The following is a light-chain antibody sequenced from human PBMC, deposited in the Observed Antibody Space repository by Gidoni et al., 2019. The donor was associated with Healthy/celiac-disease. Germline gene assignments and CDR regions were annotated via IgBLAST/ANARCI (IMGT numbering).Light chain of an antibody. CDR2: WAS. Sequence: DIVMTQSPDSLAVALVERATINCKSSQSVLYRSNNKNYLAWYQQQPGQPPKLLISWASTRESGVPDRFSGSGSGTDFTLTISSLQAEDVAVYYCQQYYSTPPWTFGQGTKVEIK. CDR3: QQYYSTPPWT. CDR1: QSVLYRSNNKNY. V-gene: IGKV4-1*01. J-gene: IGKJ1*01.